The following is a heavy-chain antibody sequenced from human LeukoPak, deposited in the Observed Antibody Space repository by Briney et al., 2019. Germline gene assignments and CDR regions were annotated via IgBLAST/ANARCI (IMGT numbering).Heavy chain of an antibody. CDR3: ASVIWFGELSMNYYFDY. V-gene: IGHV4-59*12. J-gene: IGHJ4*02. CDR2: IYYSGST. Sequence: SETLSLTCTVSGGSISSYYWSWIRQPPGKGLEWIGYIYYSGSTYYNPSLKSRVTISVDTSKNQFSLKLSSVTAADTAVYYCASVIWFGELSMNYYFDYWGQGTLVTVSS. CDR1: GGSISSYY. D-gene: IGHD3-10*01.